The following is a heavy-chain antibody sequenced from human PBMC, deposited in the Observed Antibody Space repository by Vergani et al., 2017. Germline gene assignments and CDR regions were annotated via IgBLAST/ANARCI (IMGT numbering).Heavy chain of an antibody. Sequence: QVQLQESGPGLVKPSETLSLTCTVSGGYISSYYWSWIRQPPGKGLEWIGYIYYSGSTNYNPSLKSRVTISVDTSKNQFSLKLSSVTAADTAVYYCARVIATYYDYGGWFDPWGQGTLVTVSS. J-gene: IGHJ5*02. CDR2: IYYSGST. D-gene: IGHD4-23*01. CDR3: ARVIATYYDYGGWFDP. V-gene: IGHV4-59*01. CDR1: GGYISSYY.